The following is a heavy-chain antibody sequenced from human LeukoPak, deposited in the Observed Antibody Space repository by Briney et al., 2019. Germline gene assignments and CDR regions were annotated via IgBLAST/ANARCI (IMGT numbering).Heavy chain of an antibody. CDR1: GGSFSGYY. CDR3: ARGTGIVVVPAATYYYYMDV. V-gene: IGHV4-34*01. Sequence: SETLSLTCAVYGGSFSGYYWSWIRQPPGKGLEWIGEINHSGSTNYNPSLKSRVTISVDTTKNQFSLKLSSVTAADTAVYYCARGTGIVVVPAATYYYYMDVWGKGTTVTVSS. CDR2: INHSGST. J-gene: IGHJ6*03. D-gene: IGHD2-2*01.